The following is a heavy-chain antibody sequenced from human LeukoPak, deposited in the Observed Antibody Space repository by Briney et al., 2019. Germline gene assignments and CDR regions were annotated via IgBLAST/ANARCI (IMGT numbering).Heavy chain of an antibody. D-gene: IGHD3-10*01. V-gene: IGHV3-30*02. CDR2: IRYDGNNK. CDR1: GFTFSCYG. CDR3: AKDITPKVRGANAAFDI. Sequence: GGSLRLSRAASGFTFSCYGMHWVRQAPGKGLEWVAIIRYDGNNKYYADSVKGRFTISRDNSKNTLYLQMNSLRADDTAVYYCAKDITPKVRGANAAFDIWSQGTMVTVSS. J-gene: IGHJ3*02.